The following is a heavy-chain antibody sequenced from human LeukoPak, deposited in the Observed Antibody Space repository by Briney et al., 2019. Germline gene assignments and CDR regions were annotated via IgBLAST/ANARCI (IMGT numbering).Heavy chain of an antibody. J-gene: IGHJ6*03. CDR3: ARDMYCSSTSCEFYYYYYYMDV. D-gene: IGHD2-2*01. V-gene: IGHV3-11*01. Sequence: GGSLRLSCATSRFTFSDYYISWIRQAPGKGLEWVSYISSSGSTIYYADSVKGRFTISRDNAKNSLYLQMNSLRAEDTAVYYCARDMYCSSTSCEFYYYYYYMDVWGKGTTVTISS. CDR2: ISSSGSTI. CDR1: RFTFSDYY.